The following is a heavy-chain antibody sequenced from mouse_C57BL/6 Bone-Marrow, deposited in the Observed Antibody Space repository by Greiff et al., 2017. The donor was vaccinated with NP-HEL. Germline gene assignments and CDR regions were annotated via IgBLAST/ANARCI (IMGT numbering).Heavy chain of an antibody. CDR2: ISYDGSN. CDR3: ARLDSSGPAWFAY. Sequence: EVKLVESGPGLVKPSQSLSLTCSVTGYSITSGYYWNWIRQFPGNKLEWMGYISYDGSNNYNPSLKNRISITRDTSKNQFFLKLNSVTTEDTATYYCARLDSSGPAWFAYWGQGTLVTVSA. CDR1: GYSITSGYY. V-gene: IGHV3-6*01. D-gene: IGHD3-2*02. J-gene: IGHJ3*01.